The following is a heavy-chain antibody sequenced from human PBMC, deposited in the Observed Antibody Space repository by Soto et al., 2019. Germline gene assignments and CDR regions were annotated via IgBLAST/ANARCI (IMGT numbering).Heavy chain of an antibody. V-gene: IGHV3-53*01. J-gene: IGHJ4*02. D-gene: IGHD3-10*01. CDR1: XXTVGNNY. Sequence: EVQLVESGGGLIQPGGSLKLSXAXXXXTVGNNYMSWVRQAPGKGLEWVSLIYSTGTTKYADSVKGRFTVSRDNAKNTLYLQMNSLRAEDTAVYYCAKDGRGSGSHYNSFGYWGQGTLVTVSS. CDR3: AKDGRGSGSHYNSFGY. CDR2: IYSTGTT.